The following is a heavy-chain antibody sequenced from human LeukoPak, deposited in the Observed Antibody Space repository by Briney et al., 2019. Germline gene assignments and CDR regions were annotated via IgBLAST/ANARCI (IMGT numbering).Heavy chain of an antibody. CDR1: GGSISSYY. Sequence: LETLSLTCTVSGGSISSYYWSWIRQPPGKGLEWIGYIYYSGSTNYNPSLKSRVTISVDTSKNQFSLKLSSVTAADTAVYYCARTYDHVDYWGQGTLVTVSS. CDR3: ARTYDHVDY. J-gene: IGHJ4*02. D-gene: IGHD3-22*01. CDR2: IYYSGST. V-gene: IGHV4-59*01.